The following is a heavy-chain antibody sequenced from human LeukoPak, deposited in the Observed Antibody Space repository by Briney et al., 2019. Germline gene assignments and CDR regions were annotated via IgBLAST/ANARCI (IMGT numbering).Heavy chain of an antibody. V-gene: IGHV5-51*01. D-gene: IGHD4-17*01. J-gene: IGHJ4*02. CDR3: ARPGGDSGD. Sequence: GESLKISCKSSGYNFTTYWIGWVRQMPGKGLEWMAIIYPHTSETLYCPSSQGQVIISADRSINTAYLQWSSLKASDTAIYYCARPGGDSGDWGQGTLVTVSS. CDR1: GYNFTTYW. CDR2: IYPHTSET.